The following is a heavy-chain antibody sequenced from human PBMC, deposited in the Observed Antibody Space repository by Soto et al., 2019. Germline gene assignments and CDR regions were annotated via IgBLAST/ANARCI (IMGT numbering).Heavy chain of an antibody. V-gene: IGHV7-4-1*01. CDR3: ARGSGIAAAGDYYYYYMDV. CDR2: INTNTGNP. Sequence: GASVKVSCKASGYTFTSYAMNWVRQAPGQGLEWMGWINTNTGNPTYAQGFTGRFVFSLDTSVSTAYLQICSLKAEDTAVYYCARGSGIAAAGDYYYYYMDVWGKGTTVTVSS. CDR1: GYTFTSYA. J-gene: IGHJ6*03. D-gene: IGHD6-13*01.